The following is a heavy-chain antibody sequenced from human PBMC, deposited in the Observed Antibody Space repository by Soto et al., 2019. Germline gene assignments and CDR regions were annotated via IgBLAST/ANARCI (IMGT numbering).Heavy chain of an antibody. D-gene: IGHD7-27*01. CDR1: GDSIRGGGHY. J-gene: IGHJ4*03. V-gene: IGHV4-31*03. CDR3: ARDTGLAPTVWGY. CDR2: VYHSGST. Sequence: QVQLQESGPGLVKPSQTLSLTCSVSGDSIRGGGHYWNWIRQFPGKGLEWIGYVYHSGSTHYNPSLRGRLTISIDTSKNQFSLRLISVTAADTALYYCARDTGLAPTVWGYWGHGTQVXXSS.